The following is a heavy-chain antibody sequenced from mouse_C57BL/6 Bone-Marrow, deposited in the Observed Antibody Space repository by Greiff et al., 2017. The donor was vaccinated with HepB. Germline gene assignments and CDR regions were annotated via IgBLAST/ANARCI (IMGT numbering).Heavy chain of an antibody. CDR3: ARDAGYFDV. Sequence: EVQLVESGGGLVQSGRSLRLSCATSGFTFSDFYMEWVRQAPGKGLEWIAASRNKANDYKTEYSASVKGRFIVSRDTSQSILYLQMNALRAEDTAIYYCARDAGYFDVWGTGTTVTVSS. CDR1: GFTFSDFY. V-gene: IGHV7-1*01. J-gene: IGHJ1*03. CDR2: SRNKANDYKT.